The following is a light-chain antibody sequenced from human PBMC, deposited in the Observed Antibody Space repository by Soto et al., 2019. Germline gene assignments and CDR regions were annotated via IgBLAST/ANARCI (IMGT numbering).Light chain of an antibody. V-gene: IGLV2-11*01. CDR3: CSYAGSYTVV. CDR2: DVT. Sequence: QSVLTQPRSVSGSPGQSVTISCTGTSSDVGGYNYVSWFQHHPGKAPKLMIYDVTVRPSGVPDRFSGSKSGNTASLTISGLQAEDESDYYCCSYAGSYTVVFGGGTKLT. J-gene: IGLJ2*01. CDR1: SSDVGGYNY.